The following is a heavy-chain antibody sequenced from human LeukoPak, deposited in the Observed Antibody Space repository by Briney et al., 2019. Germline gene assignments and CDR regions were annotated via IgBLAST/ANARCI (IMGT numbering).Heavy chain of an antibody. V-gene: IGHV4-4*07. Sequence: SETLPLTCTVSGGSISSYYWSWIRQPAGKGLEWIGRIYTSGSTNYNPSLKSRVTMSVDTSKNQFSLKLSSVTAADTAVYYCARGCSSTSCYYGGEFDYWGQGTLVTVSS. D-gene: IGHD2-2*01. J-gene: IGHJ4*02. CDR3: ARGCSSTSCYYGGEFDY. CDR1: GGSISSYY. CDR2: IYTSGST.